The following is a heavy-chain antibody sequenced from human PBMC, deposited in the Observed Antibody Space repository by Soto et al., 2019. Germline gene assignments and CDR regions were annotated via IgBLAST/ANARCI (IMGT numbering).Heavy chain of an antibody. Sequence: GGSLRLSCAASGFTFSSYAMSWVRQAPGKGLEWVSAISGSGGSTYYADSVKGRFTISRDNSKNTLYLQMNSLRAEDTAVYYCAKDKRDCRLGRQPTYYYYGMDVWGQGTTVTVSS. V-gene: IGHV3-23*01. CDR2: ISGSGGST. J-gene: IGHJ6*02. CDR3: AKDKRDCRLGRQPTYYYYGMDV. D-gene: IGHD6-25*01. CDR1: GFTFSSYA.